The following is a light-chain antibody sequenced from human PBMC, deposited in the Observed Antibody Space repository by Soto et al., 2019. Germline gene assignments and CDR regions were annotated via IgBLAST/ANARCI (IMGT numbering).Light chain of an antibody. Sequence: QSVLTQPASVSGSPGQSITISCTGTSSDVGGYNYVSWYQQHPGKAPKRMIYDVSNRPSGVSNRFSGSKSGNTASLTISGLQAEDEADYYCSSYTSSSTPVVFGGGTKVTVL. J-gene: IGLJ2*01. CDR2: DVS. CDR1: SSDVGGYNY. V-gene: IGLV2-14*01. CDR3: SSYTSSSTPVV.